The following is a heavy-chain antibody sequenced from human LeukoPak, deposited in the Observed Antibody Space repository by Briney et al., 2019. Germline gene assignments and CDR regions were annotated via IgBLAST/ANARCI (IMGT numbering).Heavy chain of an antibody. CDR1: GYSFTSYW. J-gene: IGHJ3*02. D-gene: IGHD3-22*01. CDR2: IYPGDSDT. V-gene: IGHV5-51*01. Sequence: GESLKISCKGSGYSFTSYWIGWVRQMPGKGLEWMGIIYPGDSDTRYSPSFQGQVTISADKSISTAYLQWSSLNASDTTMYYCARETSYYYDSSGAFDIWGQGTMVTVSS. CDR3: ARETSYYYDSSGAFDI.